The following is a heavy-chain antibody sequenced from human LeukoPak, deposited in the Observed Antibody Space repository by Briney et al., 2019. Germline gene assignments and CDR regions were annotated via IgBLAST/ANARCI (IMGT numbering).Heavy chain of an antibody. CDR2: IYYSGST. CDR1: GGSISSSSYY. V-gene: IGHV4-39*07. D-gene: IGHD3-16*01. CDR3: ARVGYYVNFDP. Sequence: PSETLSLTCTVSGGSISSSSYYWGWIRQPPGKGLEWIGSIYYSGSTYYNPSLKSRVTISVDRSKNQFSLKLSSVTAADTAVYYCARVGYYVNFDPWGQGTLVTVSS. J-gene: IGHJ5*02.